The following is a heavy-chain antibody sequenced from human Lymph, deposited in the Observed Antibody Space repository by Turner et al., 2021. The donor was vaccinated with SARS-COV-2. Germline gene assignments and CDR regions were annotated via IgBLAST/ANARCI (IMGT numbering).Heavy chain of an antibody. CDR3: ARRHSGNYDAFDI. Sequence: QVQLLQSGAEVKKPWSSVKVSCKSSGGTFSTYVISWVRQAPGQGLEWMGGIIPILGIANYAQKFQGRVTITAEKSTSTAYMELSSLRSEDTAVYHCARRHSGNYDAFDIWGQGTMVTVSS. CDR1: GGTFSTYV. CDR2: IIPILGIA. J-gene: IGHJ3*02. V-gene: IGHV1-69*10. D-gene: IGHD1-26*01.